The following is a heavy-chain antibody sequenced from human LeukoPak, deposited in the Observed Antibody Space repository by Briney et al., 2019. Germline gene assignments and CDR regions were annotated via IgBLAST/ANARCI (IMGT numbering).Heavy chain of an antibody. CDR2: IFYNEDA. Sequence: SETLSLTCAVSGASMSHFYWNWFRQSPGKGLEWLGSIFYNEDANYNPSVKRRVTMSVDMSKSQFSLRLTSVTDADTAVYFCAKGETVTTSPCDHWGQGILATVSS. V-gene: IGHV4-59*01. CDR3: AKGETVTTSPCDH. D-gene: IGHD4-17*01. CDR1: GASMSHFY. J-gene: IGHJ4*02.